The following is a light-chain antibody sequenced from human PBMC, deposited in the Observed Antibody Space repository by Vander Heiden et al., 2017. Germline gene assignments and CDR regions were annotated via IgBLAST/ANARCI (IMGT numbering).Light chain of an antibody. J-gene: IGLJ2*01. CDR1: KLGDKY. Sequence: SYELTQPPSVSVSPGQTASITCSGDKLGDKYACWYQQKPGQSLGRGIYQDSKRPSGIPERFSGSNSATTATLTISGTQAVDESYYYCQEWNSSTVVFGGGTKLTVL. V-gene: IGLV3-1*01. CDR2: QDS. CDR3: QEWNSSTVV.